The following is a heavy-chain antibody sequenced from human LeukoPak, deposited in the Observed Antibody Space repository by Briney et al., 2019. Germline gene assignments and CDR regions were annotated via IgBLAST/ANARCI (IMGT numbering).Heavy chain of an antibody. CDR1: GFTVSSNY. V-gene: IGHV3-53*01. D-gene: IGHD3-22*01. Sequence: GGSLRLSCAASGFTVSSNYMSWVRQAPGKGLEWVSVIYSGGSTYYADSVKGRFTISRDNFKSTLYLQMNSLRAEDTAVYYCARDKDSSGYYYFDYWGQGTLVTVSS. CDR2: IYSGGST. CDR3: ARDKDSSGYYYFDY. J-gene: IGHJ4*02.